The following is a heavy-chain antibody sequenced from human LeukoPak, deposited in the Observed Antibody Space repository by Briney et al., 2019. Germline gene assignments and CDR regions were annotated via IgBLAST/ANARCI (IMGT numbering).Heavy chain of an antibody. J-gene: IGHJ5*02. Sequence: ASVKVSCKASGYTFTSYGISWVRQAPGQGLEWMGWISAYNGNTNYAQKLQGRVTMTTDTSTSTVYMELSSLRSEDTAVYYCARSEWIVGATGYNWFDPWGQGTLVTVSS. V-gene: IGHV1-18*01. CDR2: ISAYNGNT. CDR3: ARSEWIVGATGYNWFDP. D-gene: IGHD1-26*01. CDR1: GYTFTSYG.